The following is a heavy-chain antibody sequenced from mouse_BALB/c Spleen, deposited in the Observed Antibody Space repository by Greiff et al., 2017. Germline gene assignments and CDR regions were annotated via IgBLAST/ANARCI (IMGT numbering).Heavy chain of an antibody. CDR1: GFTFSSYY. D-gene: IGHD2-14*01. V-gene: IGHV5-6-2*01. CDR2: INSNGGST. J-gene: IGHJ4*01. CDR3: ARQGDYRYDGAMDY. Sequence: EVQLVESGGGLVKLGGSLKLSCAASGFTFSSYYMSWVRQTPEKRLELVAAINSNGGSTYYPDTVKGRFTISRDNAKNTLYLQMSSLKSEDTALYYCARQGDYRYDGAMDYWGQGTSVTGSS.